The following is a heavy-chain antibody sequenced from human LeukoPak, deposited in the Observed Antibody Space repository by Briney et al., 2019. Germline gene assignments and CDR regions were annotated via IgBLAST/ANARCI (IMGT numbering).Heavy chain of an antibody. J-gene: IGHJ6*02. D-gene: IGHD2-15*01. CDR1: GFTFSNYG. CDR3: AKGVVAATSAAYYGMDV. Sequence: PGGSLRLSCAASGFTFSNYGMHWVRQAPGKGLEWVAVISYDESDKYYADSVKGRFTISRDNSKHTLYLQMNSLRPEDTAVYYCAKGVVAATSAAYYGMDVWGQGTTVTVSS. CDR2: ISYDESDK. V-gene: IGHV3-30*18.